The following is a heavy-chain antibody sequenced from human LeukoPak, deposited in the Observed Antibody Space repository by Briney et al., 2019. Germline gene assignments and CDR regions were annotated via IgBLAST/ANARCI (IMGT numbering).Heavy chain of an antibody. Sequence: ASVKVSCKASGYTFTSYDINWVRQATGQGLEWMGWMSPNSGNTGYAQKFQGRVTMTRNTSISTAYMELSSLRSEDTAVYYCARGGIRGYSYVNGYWGQGTLVTVSS. J-gene: IGHJ4*02. CDR1: GYTFTSYD. V-gene: IGHV1-8*01. CDR3: ARGGIRGYSYVNGY. D-gene: IGHD5-18*01. CDR2: MSPNSGNT.